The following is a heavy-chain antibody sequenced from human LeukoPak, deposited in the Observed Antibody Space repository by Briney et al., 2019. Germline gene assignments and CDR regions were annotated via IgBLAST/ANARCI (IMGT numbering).Heavy chain of an antibody. CDR3: ARGSGSYIFDP. CDR1: GYTFTSYG. J-gene: IGHJ5*02. V-gene: IGHV1-18*01. CDR2: ISAYNGNT. D-gene: IGHD3-10*01. Sequence: ASVKVSCKASGYTFTSYGISWVRQAPGQGLEWMGWISAYNGNTNYAQKFQGRVTITADKSTSTAYMELSSLRSEDTAVYYCARGSGSYIFDPWGQGTLVTVSS.